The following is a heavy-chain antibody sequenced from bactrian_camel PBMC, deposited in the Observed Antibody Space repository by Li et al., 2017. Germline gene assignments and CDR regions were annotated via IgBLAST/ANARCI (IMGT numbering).Heavy chain of an antibody. D-gene: IGHD3*01. CDR2: VGADGSS. CDR3: ATGGITWGDELTY. J-gene: IGHJ4*01. CDR1: GYSYGSYC. Sequence: HVQLVESGGGSVQAGGSLTLSCAASGYSYGSYCMAWFRQAPGNERAGVVSVGADGSSVTADSVKGRFTSSRDSAKQTLYLQLDSLKTDDTAMYYCATGGITWGDELTYWGQGTQVTVS. V-gene: IGHV3S55*01.